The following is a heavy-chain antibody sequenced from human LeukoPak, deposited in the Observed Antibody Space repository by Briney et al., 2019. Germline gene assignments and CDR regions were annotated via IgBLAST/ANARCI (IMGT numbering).Heavy chain of an antibody. V-gene: IGHV1-2*02. Sequence: GASVKVSCKSSGFTFTDYYIHWVRQGPGQRVEWMGYIGPHSTFTSSPQEFQGRVTMTRDASMSTAYMELTRLTSDDTAVYYCVREGEGPLSKDFDYWGQGTLVTVSS. J-gene: IGHJ4*02. CDR1: GFTFTDYY. D-gene: IGHD2/OR15-2a*01. CDR2: IGPHSTFT. CDR3: VREGEGPLSKDFDY.